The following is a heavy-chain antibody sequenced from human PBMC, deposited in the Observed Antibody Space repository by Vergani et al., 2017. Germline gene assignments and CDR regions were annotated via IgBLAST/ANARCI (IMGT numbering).Heavy chain of an antibody. Sequence: QVQLQESGPGLVKPSETLSLTCTVSGGSISSSSYYWGWIRQPPGKGLEWIGSIYYSGSTNYNPSLKSRVTISVDTSKNQFSLKLSSVTAADTAVYYCARAGAGYSSGWDDWYFDLWGRGTLVTVSS. CDR2: IYYSGST. CDR3: ARAGAGYSSGWDDWYFDL. V-gene: IGHV4-39*07. J-gene: IGHJ2*01. CDR1: GGSISSSSYY. D-gene: IGHD6-19*01.